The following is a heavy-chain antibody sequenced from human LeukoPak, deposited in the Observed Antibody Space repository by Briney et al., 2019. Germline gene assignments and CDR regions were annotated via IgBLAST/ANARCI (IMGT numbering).Heavy chain of an antibody. CDR3: AREYYDSSGYYYFDY. CDR2: INQDGSEK. CDR1: GFTFTTNW. V-gene: IGHV3-7*01. D-gene: IGHD3-22*01. J-gene: IGHJ4*02. Sequence: PGGPLRLSCAASGFTFTTNWMTWVRQAPGKGLEWVATINQDGSEKYYVDSVKGRFTISRDNAKNSLYLQMNSLRAEDTAVYYCAREYYDSSGYYYFDYWGQGTLVTVSS.